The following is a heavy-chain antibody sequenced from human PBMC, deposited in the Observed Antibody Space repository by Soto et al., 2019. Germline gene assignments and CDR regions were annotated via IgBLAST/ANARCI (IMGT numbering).Heavy chain of an antibody. CDR2: IYYSGST. Sequence: SETLSLTCTVSGGSISSYYWSWIRQPPGKGLEWIGYIYYSGSTNYNPSLKSRVTISVDTSKNQFSLKLSSVTAADTAVYYCARAFVVVPADAYNWFDPWGQGTLVTVSS. CDR1: GGSISSYY. J-gene: IGHJ5*02. V-gene: IGHV4-59*01. CDR3: ARAFVVVPADAYNWFDP. D-gene: IGHD2-2*01.